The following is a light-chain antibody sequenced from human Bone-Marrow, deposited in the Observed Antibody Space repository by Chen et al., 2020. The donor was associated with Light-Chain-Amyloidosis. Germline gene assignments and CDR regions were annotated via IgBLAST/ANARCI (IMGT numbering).Light chain of an antibody. J-gene: IGKJ1*01. V-gene: IGKV1-12*01. CDR2: GAS. Sequence: DIQMTQSPFSVSASVGDAVTITCRASHDISSPLAWYQQKPGEAPKLLIYGASDSHSDVPSTFSDSGDGTDFALTITRLQPEDFASYCCQLTDSFPRTFGQGTQVE. CDR1: HDISSP. CDR3: QLTDSFPRT.